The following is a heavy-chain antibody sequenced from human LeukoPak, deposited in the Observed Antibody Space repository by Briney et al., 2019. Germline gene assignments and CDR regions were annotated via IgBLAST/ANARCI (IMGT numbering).Heavy chain of an antibody. D-gene: IGHD3-3*01. CDR3: AKDGPYYDFWSGYDVSDY. J-gene: IGHJ4*02. CDR2: ISGSGGST. CDR1: GFTFSSYA. V-gene: IGHV3-23*01. Sequence: GGSLRLSCAASGFTFSSYAMSWLRQAPGKGLEGVSAISGSGGSTYYADSVKGRFTISRDNSKTTLYLQMNSLRAENTAVYYCAKDGPYYDFWSGYDVSDYWGQGTLVTVSS.